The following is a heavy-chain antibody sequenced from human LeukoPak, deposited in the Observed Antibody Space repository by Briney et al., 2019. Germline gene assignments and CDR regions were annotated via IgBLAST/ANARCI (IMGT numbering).Heavy chain of an antibody. J-gene: IGHJ4*02. CDR3: ARATTGTRTVDY. V-gene: IGHV5-51*01. D-gene: IGHD1-7*01. CDR1: GYTSTNYW. Sequence: GESLKISCKGSGYTSTNYWIAWVRQMPGKGLESMGTIFPDDSHTTYSPSFQGQVTISADKSINTAYLQWSSLKASDTAIYYCARATTGTRTVDYWGQGTLVTVSS. CDR2: IFPDDSHT.